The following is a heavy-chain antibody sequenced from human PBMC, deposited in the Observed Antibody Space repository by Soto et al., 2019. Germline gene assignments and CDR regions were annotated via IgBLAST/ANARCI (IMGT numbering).Heavy chain of an antibody. V-gene: IGHV1-3*01. D-gene: IGHD6-13*01. CDR2: INAGNGNT. J-gene: IGHJ5*02. CDR1: GYTFTSYA. Sequence: ASVKVSCKASGYTFTSYAMHWVRQAPGQRLEWMGWINAGNGNTKYSQKFQGRVTITRDTSASTAYMELSSLRSEDTAVYYCARVGQQLGNWFDPWGQGTLVTFSS. CDR3: ARVGQQLGNWFDP.